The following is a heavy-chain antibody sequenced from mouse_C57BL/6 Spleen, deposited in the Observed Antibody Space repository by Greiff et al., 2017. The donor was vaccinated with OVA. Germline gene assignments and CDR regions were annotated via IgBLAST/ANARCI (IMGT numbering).Heavy chain of an antibody. CDR2: ISDGGSYT. J-gene: IGHJ1*03. CDR3: ARAVHDYGSSYGWYFDV. D-gene: IGHD1-1*01. CDR1: GFTFSSYA. V-gene: IGHV5-4*03. Sequence: EVKLVESGGGLVKPGGSLKLSCAASGFTFSSYAMSWVRQTPEKRLEWVATISDGGSYTYYPDNVKGRFTISRDNAKNNLYLQMSHLKSEDTAMYYCARAVHDYGSSYGWYFDVWGTGTTVTVSS.